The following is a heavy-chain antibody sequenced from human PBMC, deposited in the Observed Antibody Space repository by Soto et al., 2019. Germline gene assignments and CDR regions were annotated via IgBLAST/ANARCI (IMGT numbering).Heavy chain of an antibody. Sequence: SETLSLTCTVSGGSISSSSYYWGWIRQPPGKGLEWIGKINHSGSTNYNPSLKSRVTISVDTSKNQFSLKLSSVTAADTAVYYCARLVPAAMPYYFDYWGQGTLVTVSS. CDR2: INHSGST. CDR1: GGSISSSSYY. V-gene: IGHV4-39*07. CDR3: ARLVPAAMPYYFDY. J-gene: IGHJ4*02. D-gene: IGHD2-2*01.